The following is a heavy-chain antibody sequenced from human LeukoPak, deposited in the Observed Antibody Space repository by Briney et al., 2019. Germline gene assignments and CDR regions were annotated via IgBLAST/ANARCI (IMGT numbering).Heavy chain of an antibody. J-gene: IGHJ4*02. V-gene: IGHV3-21*01. CDR3: ARGNYYDSSGYYYFDY. Sequence: GGSLRLSCAASGFTFSSYNMNWVRQAPGQGLEWVSSITSGSSYIYYADSVKGRFTISRDNAKSSLYLQMNSLRAEDTAVYYCARGNYYDSSGYYYFDYWGQGTLVTVSS. D-gene: IGHD3-22*01. CDR2: ITSGSSYI. CDR1: GFTFSSYN.